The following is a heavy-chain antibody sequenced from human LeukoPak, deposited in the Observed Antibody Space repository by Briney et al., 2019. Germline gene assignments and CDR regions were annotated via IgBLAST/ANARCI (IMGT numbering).Heavy chain of an antibody. V-gene: IGHV3-23*01. Sequence: GGSLRLSCAASGFSFTDYSMSWVRQAPGKGLEWVAGLCRSGEYKYYADSVKGRFTISRDNSKDTVSLQMNRLRAEDSAIYFCVKDRPCETCMPMDAWGQGTTVTVSS. CDR2: LCRSGEYK. CDR1: GFSFTDYS. CDR3: VKDRPCETCMPMDA. D-gene: IGHD2-2*01. J-gene: IGHJ6*02.